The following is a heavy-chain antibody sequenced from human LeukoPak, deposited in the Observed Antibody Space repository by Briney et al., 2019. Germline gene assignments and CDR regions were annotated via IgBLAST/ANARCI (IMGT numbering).Heavy chain of an antibody. CDR3: ARDSSVITNYYYMDV. CDR1: GGSISSGGYY. D-gene: IGHD3-22*01. Sequence: SETLSLTCTVSGGSISSGGYYWGWIRQPPGKGLEWIGYIYHSGSTYYNPSLKSRVTISVDRSKNQFSLKLSSVTAADTAVYYCARDSSVITNYYYMDVWGKGTTVTVSS. CDR2: IYHSGST. J-gene: IGHJ6*03. V-gene: IGHV4-30-2*01.